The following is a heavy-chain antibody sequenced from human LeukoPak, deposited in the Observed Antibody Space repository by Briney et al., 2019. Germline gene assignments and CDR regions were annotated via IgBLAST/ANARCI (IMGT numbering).Heavy chain of an antibody. CDR2: IWYDGSNK. D-gene: IGHD2-15*01. V-gene: IGHV3-33*03. CDR1: GFNLSSSG. CDR3: VKEDCNGGSCFMPDY. J-gene: IGHJ4*02. Sequence: GGSLRLSCSASGFNLSSSGMHWVRQAPGKGLEWVAVIWYDGSNKYYADSVKGRFTISRDTSKNTLYLEMNSLRAEDTAVYYCVKEDCNGGSCFMPDYWGQGTLVTVSS.